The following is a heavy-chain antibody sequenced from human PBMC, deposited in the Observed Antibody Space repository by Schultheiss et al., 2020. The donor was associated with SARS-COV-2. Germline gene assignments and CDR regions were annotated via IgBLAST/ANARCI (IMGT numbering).Heavy chain of an antibody. CDR1: GGSISSGGYY. D-gene: IGHD6-19*01. Sequence: SQTLSLTCTVSGGSISSGGYYWSWIRQPPGKGLEWIGYIYYSGSTNYNPSLKSRVTISVDTSKNQFSLKLSSVTAADTAVYYCTTEGGIAVAGTDYWGQGTLVTVSS. J-gene: IGHJ4*02. CDR3: TTEGGIAVAGTDY. CDR2: IYYSGST. V-gene: IGHV4-61*08.